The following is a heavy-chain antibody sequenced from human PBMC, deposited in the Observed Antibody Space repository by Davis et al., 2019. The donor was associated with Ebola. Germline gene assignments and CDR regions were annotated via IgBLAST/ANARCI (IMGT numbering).Heavy chain of an antibody. Sequence: GESLKTPCAAPGFTVSNYYMSWVRQAPGKGLEWVSTLYSRGSTYYVDSVKGRFIISRDISKNTLYLQMNGLRVEDTAIYYCAKDNRNIWSEVWGQGTMVTVSS. CDR1: GFTVSNYY. J-gene: IGHJ3*01. D-gene: IGHD2/OR15-2a*01. CDR3: AKDNRNIWSEV. CDR2: LYSRGST. V-gene: IGHV3-53*01.